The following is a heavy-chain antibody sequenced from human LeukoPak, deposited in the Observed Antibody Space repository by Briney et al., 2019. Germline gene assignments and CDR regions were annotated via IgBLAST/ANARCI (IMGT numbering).Heavy chain of an antibody. CDR3: ARDYYGSETPH. CDR2: IWYDGSNK. Sequence: GGSLRLSCAASGFTFSSYAMSWVRQAPGKGLEWVAVIWYDGSNKYYADSVKGRFTISRDNSKNSLYLQMNSLRVEDTAVYYCARDYYGSETPHWGQGTLVTVSS. CDR1: GFTFSSYA. V-gene: IGHV3-33*08. J-gene: IGHJ4*02. D-gene: IGHD3-10*01.